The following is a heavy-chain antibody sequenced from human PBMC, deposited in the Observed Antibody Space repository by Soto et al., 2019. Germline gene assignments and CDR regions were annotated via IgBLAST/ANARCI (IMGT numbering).Heavy chain of an antibody. CDR2: ISGSCGST. J-gene: IGHJ6*02. CDR1: GFTFSSYA. CDR3: AKAVLRYFDWLGTTATYYYGMDV. D-gene: IGHD3-9*01. V-gene: IGHV3-23*01. Sequence: GGSLRLSCAASGFTFSSYAMSWVRQAPGKGLEWVSAISGSCGSTYYADSVKGWFTISRDNSKNTLYLQMNSLRAEDTAVYYCAKAVLRYFDWLGTTATYYYGMDVWGQGTTVTVSS.